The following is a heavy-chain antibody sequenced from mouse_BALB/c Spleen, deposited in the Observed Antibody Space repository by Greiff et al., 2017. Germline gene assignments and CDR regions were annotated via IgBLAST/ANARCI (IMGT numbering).Heavy chain of an antibody. CDR1: GFNIKDTY. CDR3: ARDTTVVAPYYYAMDD. V-gene: IGHV14-3*02. D-gene: IGHD1-1*01. Sequence: EVQLQQSGAELVKPGASVKLSCTASGFNIKDTYMHWVKQRPEQGLEWIGRIDPANGNTKYDPKFQGKATITADTSSNTAYLQLSSLTSEDTAVYNGARDTTVVAPYYYAMDDGGQGTTVTVSA. CDR2: IDPANGNT. J-gene: IGHJ4*01.